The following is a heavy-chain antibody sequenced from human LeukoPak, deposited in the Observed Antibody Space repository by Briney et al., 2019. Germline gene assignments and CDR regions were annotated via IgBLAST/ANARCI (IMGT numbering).Heavy chain of an antibody. Sequence: GGSLRLSCAASGFTFSSFALSWVRQAPGKGLEWVSAISGSGGSTYYADSVKGRFTISRDNSKNTLYLQMNSLRAEDTAVYYCAKDRSYYDSSGYPANFDYWGQGTLVTVPS. CDR2: ISGSGGST. D-gene: IGHD3-22*01. V-gene: IGHV3-23*01. J-gene: IGHJ4*02. CDR1: GFTFSSFA. CDR3: AKDRSYYDSSGYPANFDY.